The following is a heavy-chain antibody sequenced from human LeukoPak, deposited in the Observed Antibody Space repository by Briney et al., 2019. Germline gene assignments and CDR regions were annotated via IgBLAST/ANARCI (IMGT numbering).Heavy chain of an antibody. CDR3: ARGRGPYYFDY. CDR1: GGSISSYC. J-gene: IGHJ4*02. CDR2: IYYSGST. Sequence: KPSETLSLTCTVSGGSISSYCWSWIRQPPGKGLEWIGYIYYSGSTNYNPSLKSRVTISVDTSKNQFSLKLSSVTAADTAVYYCARGRGPYYFDYWGQGTLVTVSS. V-gene: IGHV4-59*01.